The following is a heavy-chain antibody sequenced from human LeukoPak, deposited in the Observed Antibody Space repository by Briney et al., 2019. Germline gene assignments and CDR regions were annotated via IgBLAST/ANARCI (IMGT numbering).Heavy chain of an antibody. Sequence: GGSLRLSCAASGFTFSSYSMNWVRQAPGKGLEWVSYISSSSSTIYYADSVKGRFTISRDNAKNSLYLQMNSLRAEDTAVYYCARGGQWLVRDGMDVWGQGTTVTVSS. D-gene: IGHD6-19*01. CDR3: ARGGQWLVRDGMDV. J-gene: IGHJ6*02. V-gene: IGHV3-48*04. CDR2: ISSSSSTI. CDR1: GFTFSSYS.